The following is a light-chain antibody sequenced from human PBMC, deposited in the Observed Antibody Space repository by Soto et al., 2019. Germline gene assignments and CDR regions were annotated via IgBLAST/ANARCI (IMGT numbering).Light chain of an antibody. J-gene: IGKJ2*01. V-gene: IGKV1-33*01. Sequence: DIQMTQSPSSLSASVGDRVTITCQASQDISNYLNWYQQKPGKAPKLLIYDASNLETGVPSRFSGSGSGTDFPFTISSLQPEDIATYYCQQYDNPPLMYPFGQRTKLEIK. CDR1: QDISNY. CDR3: QQYDNPPLMYP. CDR2: DAS.